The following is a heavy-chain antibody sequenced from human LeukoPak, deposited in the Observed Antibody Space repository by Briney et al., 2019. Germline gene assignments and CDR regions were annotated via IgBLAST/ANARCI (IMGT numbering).Heavy chain of an antibody. Sequence: ASVKVSCKASGYTFTGYAMHWVRQAPGQRLEWMGWINAGNGNTKYSQKSQGRVTITRDTSASTAYMELSSLRSEDTAVYYCARGRQQLPTNWFDPWGQGTLVTVSS. J-gene: IGHJ5*02. CDR2: INAGNGNT. CDR1: GYTFTGYA. CDR3: ARGRQQLPTNWFDP. D-gene: IGHD6-13*01. V-gene: IGHV1-3*01.